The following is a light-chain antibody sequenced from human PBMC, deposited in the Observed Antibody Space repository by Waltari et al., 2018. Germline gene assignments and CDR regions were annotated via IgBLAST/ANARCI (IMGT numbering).Light chain of an antibody. CDR2: SAS. CDR3: QQYNNWPPWT. CDR1: QSVGSN. J-gene: IGKJ1*01. Sequence: ETVMTQSPATLSVSPGETATLSCRASQSVGSNLAWYQQIPRQSPRLLIYSASTRASGSPAKFSGSGSVTEFTLTISSLQSEDFAVYYCQQYNNWPPWTFCQGTNVEI. V-gene: IGKV3-15*01.